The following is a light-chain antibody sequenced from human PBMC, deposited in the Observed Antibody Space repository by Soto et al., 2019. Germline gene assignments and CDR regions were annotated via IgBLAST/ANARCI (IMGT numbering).Light chain of an antibody. CDR1: SSDVGGYNY. CDR2: DVS. CDR3: SSYTSSSTGV. V-gene: IGLV2-14*01. Sequence: QSVLTQPASESGSPGQSITISCTGTSSDVGGYNYVSWYQQHPGKAPKLMIYDVSNRPSGVSNRFSGSKSGNTASLTISGLQAEDEADYYCSSYTSSSTGVFGTGNKVTVL. J-gene: IGLJ1*01.